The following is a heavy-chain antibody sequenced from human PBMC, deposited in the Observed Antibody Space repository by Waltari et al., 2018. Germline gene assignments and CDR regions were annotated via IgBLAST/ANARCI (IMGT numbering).Heavy chain of an antibody. Sequence: QVLLTQWVAGLLKLSETLSPTCDFSVGSFSGYHWPWLRPSPGKGLEWIGEINNCRKTNDSPSLSSRVTISVDTSKNQFSLFVRSVTAADTAVYYCARGGVPDYYGSGSPYRNWFDPWGQGTLVTVSS. V-gene: IGHV4-34*02. CDR1: VGSFSGYH. CDR2: INNCRKT. D-gene: IGHD3-10*01. J-gene: IGHJ5*02. CDR3: ARGGVPDYYGSGSPYRNWFDP.